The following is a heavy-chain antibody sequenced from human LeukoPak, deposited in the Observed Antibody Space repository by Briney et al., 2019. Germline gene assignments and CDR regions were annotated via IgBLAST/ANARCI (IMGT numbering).Heavy chain of an antibody. V-gene: IGHV3-23*01. J-gene: IGHJ4*02. CDR2: ISDGVSTT. Sequence: PGGSLRLSWAASGFIFSNYAMRWVRQAPGKGLEWVSSISDGVSTTHYVDSVKGRFTIARDNPKNPVSLQINSLRVEDTAIYYCARQLGFCSDGTCPFDSWGQGTLVTVSS. CDR1: GFIFSNYA. CDR3: ARQLGFCSDGTCPFDS. D-gene: IGHD2-15*01.